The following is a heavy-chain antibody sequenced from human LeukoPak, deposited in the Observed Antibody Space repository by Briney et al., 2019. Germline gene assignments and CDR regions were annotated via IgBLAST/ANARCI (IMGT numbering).Heavy chain of an antibody. CDR2: IIPIFGTA. D-gene: IGHD6-6*01. V-gene: IGHV1-69*05. Sequence: ASVKVSCKASGGTFSSYAISWVRQAPGQGLEWMGGIIPIFGTANYAQKFQGRVTITTDESTSTAYMELSSLRSEDTAVYYCARRTSIAAHHYYMDVRGKGTTVTVSS. CDR1: GGTFSSYA. CDR3: ARRTSIAAHHYYMDV. J-gene: IGHJ6*03.